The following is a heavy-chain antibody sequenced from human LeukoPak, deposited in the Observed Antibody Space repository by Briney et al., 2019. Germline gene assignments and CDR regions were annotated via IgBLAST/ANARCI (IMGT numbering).Heavy chain of an antibody. D-gene: IGHD3-10*02. V-gene: IGHV3-30-3*01. CDR1: GFTFSSYA. Sequence: GRSLRLPCAASGFTFSSYAMHWVRQAPGKGLEWVAVISYDGSNKYYADSVKGRFTISRDNSKNTLYLQMNSLRAEDTAVYYCAVSGEDDAFDIWGQGTMVTVSS. J-gene: IGHJ3*02. CDR2: ISYDGSNK. CDR3: AVSGEDDAFDI.